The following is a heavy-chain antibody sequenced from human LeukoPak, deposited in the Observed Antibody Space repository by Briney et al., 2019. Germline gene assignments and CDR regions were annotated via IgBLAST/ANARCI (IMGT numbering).Heavy chain of an antibody. Sequence: SETLSLTCAVYGGSFSGYYWSWIRQPPGKGLEWIGEINHSGSTNYNPSLKSRVTISVDTSKNQFSLKLSSVTAADTAVYYCARGLPGGYYGSGSYYTGGYWFDPWGQGTLVTVSS. V-gene: IGHV4-34*01. CDR3: ARGLPGGYYGSGSYYTGGYWFDP. CDR2: INHSGST. J-gene: IGHJ5*02. CDR1: GGSFSGYY. D-gene: IGHD3-10*01.